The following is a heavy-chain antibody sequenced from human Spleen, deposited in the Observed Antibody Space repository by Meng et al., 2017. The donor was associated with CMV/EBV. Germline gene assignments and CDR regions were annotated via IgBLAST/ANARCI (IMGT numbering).Heavy chain of an antibody. Sequence: LTCAVYGGYFSGYYWSWIRQPPGKGLEWIGEINHSGNTNYNPSLKSRVTISVDTSKNQFSLKLSSVTAADTAVYYCAIITGTNNWFDPWGQGTLVTVSS. J-gene: IGHJ5*02. D-gene: IGHD1-20*01. CDR1: GGYFSGYY. V-gene: IGHV4-34*01. CDR2: INHSGNT. CDR3: AIITGTNNWFDP.